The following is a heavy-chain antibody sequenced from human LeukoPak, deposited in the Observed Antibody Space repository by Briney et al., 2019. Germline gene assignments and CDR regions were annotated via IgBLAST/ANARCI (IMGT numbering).Heavy chain of an antibody. CDR3: ARDRDSSGWFDY. Sequence: SETLSLTCTVSGGSISGFYWGWTRQPPGKGLEWIGFIYYRGSANYNPSLKSRVTMSVDTSKNQFSLKLSSVTAADAAFYYCARDRDSSGWFDYWGQGTLVTVSS. D-gene: IGHD6-19*01. CDR2: IYYRGSA. CDR1: GGSISGFY. V-gene: IGHV4-59*01. J-gene: IGHJ4*02.